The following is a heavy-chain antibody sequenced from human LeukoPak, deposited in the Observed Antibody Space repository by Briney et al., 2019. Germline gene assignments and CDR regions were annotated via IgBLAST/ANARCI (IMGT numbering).Heavy chain of an antibody. CDR2: IYGGGST. D-gene: IGHD3-22*01. CDR3: ASTDTSGGAFDI. J-gene: IGHJ3*02. V-gene: IGHV4-61*02. CDR1: GGSISSGDYY. Sequence: SQTLSLTCTVSGGSISSGDYYWNWIRQPAGKGLEWLGRIYGGGSTNYNPSLKSRVTMSVDTAKNQYSLKLSSVTAADTALYYCASTDTSGGAFDIWGQGTRVTVSS.